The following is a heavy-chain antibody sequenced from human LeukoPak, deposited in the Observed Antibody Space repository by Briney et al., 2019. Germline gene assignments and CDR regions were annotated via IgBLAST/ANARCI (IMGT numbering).Heavy chain of an antibody. Sequence: GGSLRLSCAASGFTFSSYSMNWVRQAPGKGLEWVLYISSSSSTIYYADSVKGRFTISRDNAKNSLYLQMNSLRAEDTAVYYCASALQWLVGFDYWGQGTLVTVSS. CDR2: ISSSSSTI. D-gene: IGHD6-19*01. J-gene: IGHJ4*02. CDR3: ASALQWLVGFDY. CDR1: GFTFSSYS. V-gene: IGHV3-48*04.